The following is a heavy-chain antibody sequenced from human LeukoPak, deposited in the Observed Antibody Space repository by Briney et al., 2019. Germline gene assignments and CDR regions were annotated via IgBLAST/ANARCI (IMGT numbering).Heavy chain of an antibody. Sequence: GRSLRLSCAAFGFTFSSYGMRWVRQAPGKGLEWVAVIWYDGSNKYYADSVKGRFTISRDNSKNPLYLQMNSLRAEDTAVYYCARDGLGSRYYFDYWGQGTLVTVSS. D-gene: IGHD2-15*01. CDR3: ARDGLGSRYYFDY. CDR2: IWYDGSNK. CDR1: GFTFSSYG. V-gene: IGHV3-33*08. J-gene: IGHJ4*02.